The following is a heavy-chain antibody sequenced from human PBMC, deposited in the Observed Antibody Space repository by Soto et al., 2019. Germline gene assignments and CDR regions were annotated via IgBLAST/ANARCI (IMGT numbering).Heavy chain of an antibody. J-gene: IGHJ4*02. D-gene: IGHD3-22*01. CDR1: GGSITNTDW. CDR3: DSRGSSGPF. Sequence: SETLSLTCAVSGGSITNTDWWTWVRQPPGMGLEWVGDISLSGNTNYNPSLEGRAAISLDKSRNQFSLILNSVTAADTAVYYCDSRGSSGPFWGQGTLVTVSS. V-gene: IGHV4-4*02. CDR2: ISLSGNT.